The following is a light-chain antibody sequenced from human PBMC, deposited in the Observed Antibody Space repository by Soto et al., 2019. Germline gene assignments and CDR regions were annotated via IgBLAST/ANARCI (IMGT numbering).Light chain of an antibody. CDR2: DVS. CDR1: SSDVGGYNY. CDR3: SSYTSSSTLEV. J-gene: IGLJ1*01. Sequence: QSALTQPASVSGSPGQSITISCTGTSSDVGGYNYVSWYQQHPGKAPKLMIYDVSNRPSGVSNRFSGSKSGNTASLTISGVQGEDEADYYCSSYTSSSTLEVFGTGTKLTVL. V-gene: IGLV2-14*01.